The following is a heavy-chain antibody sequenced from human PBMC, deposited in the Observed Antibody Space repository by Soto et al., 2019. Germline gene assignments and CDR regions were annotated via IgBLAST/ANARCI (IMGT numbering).Heavy chain of an antibody. CDR2: IYSGGST. CDR1: GFTFSSND. J-gene: IGHJ3*01. V-gene: IGHV3-53*01. CDR3: ATRPLLPGAP. Sequence: EVQLVESGGGLIQPGGSLRLSCAASGFTFSSNDMNWVRQAQGKGLEWVSLIYSGGSTYYADSVKGRFTITRDNSKNTLYLQMSSLSAEDTAVYYCATRPLLPGAPWGQGTMVTVSS. D-gene: IGHD3-22*01.